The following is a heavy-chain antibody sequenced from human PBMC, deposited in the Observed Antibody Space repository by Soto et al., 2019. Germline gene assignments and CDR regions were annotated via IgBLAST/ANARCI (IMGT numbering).Heavy chain of an antibody. V-gene: IGHV4-34*01. CDR3: ARIGSSHRFFDY. CDR1: GGSFSGYY. CDR2: INHSGST. J-gene: IGHJ4*02. D-gene: IGHD6-6*01. Sequence: PSETLSLTCAVYGGSFSGYYWSWIRQPPGKGLEWIGEINHSGSTNYNPSLKSRVTISVDTSKNQFSLKLSSVTAADTAVYYCARIGSSHRFFDYWGQGTLVTVSS.